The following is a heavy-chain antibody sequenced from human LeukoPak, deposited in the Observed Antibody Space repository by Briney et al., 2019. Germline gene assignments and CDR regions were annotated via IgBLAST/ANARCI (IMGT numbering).Heavy chain of an antibody. V-gene: IGHV3-30*02. CDR2: IRYDGSNK. Sequence: AGSLRLSCAASGFTFSSYGMNWVRQAPGKGLEWVALIRYDGSNKYYADSVKGRFTISRDTSKSTLYMQITRLRADATAVDYCAKDRGVVTKKALTYYFDYWGQGTLVTVSS. D-gene: IGHD4-23*01. CDR1: GFTFSSYG. CDR3: AKDRGVVTKKALTYYFDY. J-gene: IGHJ4*02.